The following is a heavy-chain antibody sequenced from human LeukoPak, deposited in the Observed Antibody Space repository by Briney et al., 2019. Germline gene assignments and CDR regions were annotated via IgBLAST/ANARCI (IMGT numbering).Heavy chain of an antibody. CDR1: GGSISSGGYY. CDR3: ASLGGTNLPFDY. J-gene: IGHJ4*02. Sequence: PSETLSLTCTVSGGSISSGGYYWSWIRQPPGKGLEWIGYIYHRGSTYYNPSLKSRVTISVDRSKNQFSLKLSSVTAADTAVYYCASLGGTNLPFDYWGQGTLVTVSS. CDR2: IYHRGST. V-gene: IGHV4-30-2*01.